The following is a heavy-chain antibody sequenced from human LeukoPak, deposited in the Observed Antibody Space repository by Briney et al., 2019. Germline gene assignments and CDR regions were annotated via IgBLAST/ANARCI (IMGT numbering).Heavy chain of an antibody. V-gene: IGHV4-59*08. CDR2: IYYSGRT. Sequence: SETLSLTCTVSGGSISSYYLSGVRQPPGKGLEWIGYIYYSGRTKYNPSLKSRVTISVDTSKNQFSLKLSSVTAADTAVYYCARHSDDLCYFQQRGQGTLVTVSS. CDR3: ARHSDDLCYFQQ. D-gene: IGHD3-16*01. CDR1: GGSISSYY. J-gene: IGHJ1*01.